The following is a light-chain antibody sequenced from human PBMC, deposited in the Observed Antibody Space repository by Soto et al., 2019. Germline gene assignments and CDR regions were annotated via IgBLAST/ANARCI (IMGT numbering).Light chain of an antibody. CDR3: QQYGSSGT. Sequence: IQMTQSPSSLAASVGDRVTITCRASQIINRYLHWYQQKPGKAPEVLIYAASSLQGGVPPRFSGSGSGTDFTLTISSLQPEDFAVYYCQQYGSSGTFGQGTKVDIK. CDR1: QIINRY. V-gene: IGKV1-39*01. J-gene: IGKJ1*01. CDR2: AAS.